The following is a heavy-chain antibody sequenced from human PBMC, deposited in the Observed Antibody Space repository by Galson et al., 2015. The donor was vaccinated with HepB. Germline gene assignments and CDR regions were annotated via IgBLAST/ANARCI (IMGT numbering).Heavy chain of an antibody. CDR1: EFPFSDYN. CDR3: ARLARGLGSYYQDFYYYMDV. D-gene: IGHD3-10*01. V-gene: IGHV3-21*01. CDR2: INSRSTDI. J-gene: IGHJ6*03. Sequence: SLRLSCAASEFPFSDYNMNWVRLAPGKGLEWVSSINSRSTDIYYADSVKGRFTVSRDNAKKSLYLQMNSLRAEDTAVYFCARLARGLGSYYQDFYYYMDVWGKGTTVIVSS.